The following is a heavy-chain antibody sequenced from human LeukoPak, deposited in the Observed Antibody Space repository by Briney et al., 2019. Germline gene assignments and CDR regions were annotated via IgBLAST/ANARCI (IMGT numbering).Heavy chain of an antibody. CDR1: GFTFSSYW. CDR2: IKQDGSEK. D-gene: IGHD5-24*01. V-gene: IGHV3-7*03. J-gene: IGHJ4*02. CDR3: AKSGYNRFDY. Sequence: GGSLRLSCAASGFTFSSYWMSWVRQAPGKGLEWVANIKQDGSEKYYVDSVKGRFTISRDNSKNTLYLQMNSLRAEDTAVYYCAKSGYNRFDYWGQGTLVTVSS.